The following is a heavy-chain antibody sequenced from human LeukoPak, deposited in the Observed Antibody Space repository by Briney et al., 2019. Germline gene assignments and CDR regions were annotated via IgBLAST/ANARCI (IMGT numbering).Heavy chain of an antibody. CDR3: AKKGVGTYHFDY. Sequence: SGGSLRLSCAASGFTFRSYDMNWVRQAPGKGLEWVSGISGSGGSTYYADSVKGRFTISRDNSKNTLYLQMNSLRAEDTAVYYCAKKGVGTYHFDYWGQGTLVTVSS. J-gene: IGHJ4*02. V-gene: IGHV3-23*01. CDR1: GFTFRSYD. D-gene: IGHD1-26*01. CDR2: ISGSGGST.